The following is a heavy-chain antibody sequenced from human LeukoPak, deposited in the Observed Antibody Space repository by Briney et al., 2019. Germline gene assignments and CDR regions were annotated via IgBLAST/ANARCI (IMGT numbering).Heavy chain of an antibody. V-gene: IGHV3-21*01. CDR1: GFTFGSFT. J-gene: IGHJ4*02. CDR2: ISSSSNHR. CDR3: ATDYCSSGTCPPIR. D-gene: IGHD2-15*01. Sequence: PGGSLRLSCAASGFTFGSFTMHWVRQAPGKGLEWVSTISSSSNHRYYADSVKGRFTISRDNAKESLYLHMNSLRAEDTAVYYCATDYCSSGTCPPIRWGQGSLLTVSS.